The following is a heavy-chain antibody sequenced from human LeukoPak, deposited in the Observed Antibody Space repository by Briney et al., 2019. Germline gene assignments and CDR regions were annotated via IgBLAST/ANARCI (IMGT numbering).Heavy chain of an antibody. CDR1: GFTFSSYA. D-gene: IGHD3-22*01. CDR3: ARAANYYDSSDSPLSDY. CDR2: ISYDGSNK. J-gene: IGHJ4*02. V-gene: IGHV3-30-3*01. Sequence: PGRSLRLSCAASGFTFSSYAMHWVRQAPGKGLEWVAVISYDGSNKYYADSVKGRFTISRDNSKNTLYLQMNSLRAEDTAVYYCARAANYYDSSDSPLSDYWGQGTLVTVSS.